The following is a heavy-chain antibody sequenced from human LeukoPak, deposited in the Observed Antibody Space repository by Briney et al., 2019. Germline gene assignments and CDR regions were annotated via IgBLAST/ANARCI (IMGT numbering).Heavy chain of an antibody. CDR2: IYYSGST. Sequence: SETLSLTCTVSGDSISSRSYYWGWIRQPPGKGLEWIGSIYYSGSTYYNPSLKSRVTISVDTSKNQFSLKLSSVTAADTAVYYCARVSGYDWESFYDYWGQGTLVTVSS. D-gene: IGHD5-12*01. CDR3: ARVSGYDWESFYDY. CDR1: GDSISSRSYY. V-gene: IGHV4-39*07. J-gene: IGHJ4*02.